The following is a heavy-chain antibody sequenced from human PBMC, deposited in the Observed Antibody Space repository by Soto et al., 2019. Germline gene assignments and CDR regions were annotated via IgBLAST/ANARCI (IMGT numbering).Heavy chain of an antibody. V-gene: IGHV3-23*01. CDR2: ISSGGGST. D-gene: IGHD6-19*01. CDR1: GFTFNRYT. J-gene: IGHJ4*02. CDR3: AKDQRGSGWPFDS. Sequence: EVQLLESGGGLIQPGGSLRLSCAASGFTFNRYTMIWVRQALGKGLEWVSGISSGGGSTYYADSVKGRFSISRDNSMNTLYLQMDSLRADDTAVYYCAKDQRGSGWPFDSWGQGTLVTVSS.